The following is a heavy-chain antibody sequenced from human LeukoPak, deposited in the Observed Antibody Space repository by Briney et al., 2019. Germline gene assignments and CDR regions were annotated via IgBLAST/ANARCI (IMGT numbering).Heavy chain of an antibody. J-gene: IGHJ4*02. D-gene: IGHD2-21*01. CDR3: ARSTLLFNPFDY. Sequence: PSETLSLTCTVSGGSISSGGYYWSWIRQPAGKGLEWIGRIYTSGSTNYNPSLKSRVTISVDTSKNQFSLKVSSVTAADTAVYYCARSTLLFNPFDYWGQGTLVTVSS. CDR1: GGSISSGGYY. V-gene: IGHV4-61*02. CDR2: IYTSGST.